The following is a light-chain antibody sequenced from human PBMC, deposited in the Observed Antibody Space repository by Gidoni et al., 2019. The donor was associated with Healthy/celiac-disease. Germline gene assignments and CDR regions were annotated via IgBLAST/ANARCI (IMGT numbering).Light chain of an antibody. CDR1: QSVSSN. J-gene: IGKJ1*01. V-gene: IGKV3-15*01. CDR2: GAS. Sequence: IGITQSPATLSVSPGERATLSCRASQSVSSNLAWYQQKPGQAPRLLIYGASTRATGIPARFSGSGSGTEFTLTISSLQSEDFAVYYCQQYNNWPPWTFGQGTKVEIK. CDR3: QQYNNWPPWT.